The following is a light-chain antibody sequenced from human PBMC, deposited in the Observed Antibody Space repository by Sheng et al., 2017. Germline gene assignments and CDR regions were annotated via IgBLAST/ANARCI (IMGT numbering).Light chain of an antibody. J-gene: IGKJ4*01. Sequence: EIVLTQSPGTLSLSPGERATLSCRASQSVRSNYLAWYQQKPGQAPRLLIYGASSRATGIPDRFSGSGSGTDFTLTIIRLEPEDFAVYFCQQYGSSPLTFGGGTKVEIK. CDR2: GAS. CDR3: QQYGSSPLT. V-gene: IGKV3-20*01. CDR1: QSVRSNY.